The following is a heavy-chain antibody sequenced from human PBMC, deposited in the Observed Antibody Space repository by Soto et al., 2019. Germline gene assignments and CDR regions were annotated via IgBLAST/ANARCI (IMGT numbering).Heavy chain of an antibody. Sequence: PSETLSLTCSVPGGAISSYYWSWVRQPAGKGLEWIGRVFSSGSTNYNASLKSRATMSIDTSKNEVSLTLRSVTAADTAVYYCARVAFSYFGMDVWGPGTTVTVSS. CDR1: GGAISSYY. CDR3: ARVAFSYFGMDV. J-gene: IGHJ6*02. D-gene: IGHD3-3*02. V-gene: IGHV4-4*07. CDR2: VFSSGST.